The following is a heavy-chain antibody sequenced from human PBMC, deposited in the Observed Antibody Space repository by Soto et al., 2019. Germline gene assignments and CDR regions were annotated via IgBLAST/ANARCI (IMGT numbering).Heavy chain of an antibody. CDR3: AKDLRRSGRDGYIGGDY. Sequence: SGGSLRLSCAASGFTFSSYGMHWVRQAPGKGLEWVAVTSYDGSNKYYADSVKGRFTISRDNSKNTLYLQMNSLRAEDTAVYYCAKDLRRSGRDGYIGGDYWGQGTLVTVSS. J-gene: IGHJ4*02. D-gene: IGHD2-21*01. V-gene: IGHV3-30*18. CDR2: TSYDGSNK. CDR1: GFTFSSYG.